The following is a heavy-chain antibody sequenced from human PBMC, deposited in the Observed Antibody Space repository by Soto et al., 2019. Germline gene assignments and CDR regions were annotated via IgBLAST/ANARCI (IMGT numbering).Heavy chain of an antibody. CDR2: ISYDGSNK. J-gene: IGHJ6*02. D-gene: IGHD6-13*01. V-gene: IGHV3-30-3*01. CDR1: GFTFSSYA. Sequence: VQLVESGGGVVQPGRSLRLSCAASGFTFSSYAMHWVRQAPGKGLEWVAVISYDGSNKYYADSVKGRFTISRDNFKNTLYLQMNSLRAEDTAVYYCARDQAAGDDYYYYYGMDVWGQGTTVTVSS. CDR3: ARDQAAGDDYYYYYGMDV.